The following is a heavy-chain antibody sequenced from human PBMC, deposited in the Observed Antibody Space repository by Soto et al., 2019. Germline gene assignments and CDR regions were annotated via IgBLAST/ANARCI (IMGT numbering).Heavy chain of an antibody. CDR2: ISSRGTAI. D-gene: IGHD2-2*02. Sequence: EEVLVESGGGFVQPGGSLRLSCAASGFTFNTYSVNWVRQAPGKGLEWISHISSRGTAINYADSVKGRFTISRDNAKNSLLMQMNRLRDEDTAVYYCARARCTTTSCYRGLDVWGQGTTVTVSS. CDR1: GFTFNTYS. V-gene: IGHV3-48*02. J-gene: IGHJ6*02. CDR3: ARARCTTTSCYRGLDV.